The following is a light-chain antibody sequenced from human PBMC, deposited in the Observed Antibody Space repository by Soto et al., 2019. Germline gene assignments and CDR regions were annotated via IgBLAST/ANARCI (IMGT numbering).Light chain of an antibody. V-gene: IGKV3-15*01. CDR3: QQYNNWPPIT. J-gene: IGKJ5*01. CDR1: QSVRSK. CDR2: DAS. Sequence: EIVMTQSPGTLSVSPGERATLSCRASQSVRSKLAWYQQKPGQAPRLLIYDASTRATGIPARFSGSGSGTEFTLTISSLQSEDFAVYYCQQYNNWPPITFGQGTRLDIK.